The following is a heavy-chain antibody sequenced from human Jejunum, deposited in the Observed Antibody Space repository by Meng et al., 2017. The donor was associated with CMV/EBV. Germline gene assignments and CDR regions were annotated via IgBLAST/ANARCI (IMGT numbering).Heavy chain of an antibody. Sequence: FIFSAYAMSWVRQAPGKGLEWVCGIGDRGRMTYYTDSVEGRFTISRDNSNNTLYLEMSSLRAEDTAMYYCTKDRTGLVGTTNVFDIWGQGAMVTVSS. J-gene: IGHJ3*02. V-gene: IGHV3-23*01. CDR1: FIFSAYA. CDR2: IGDRGRMT. CDR3: TKDRTGLVGTTNVFDI. D-gene: IGHD1-26*01.